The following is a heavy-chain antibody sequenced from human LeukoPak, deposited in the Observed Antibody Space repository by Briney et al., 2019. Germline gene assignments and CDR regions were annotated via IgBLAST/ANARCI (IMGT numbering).Heavy chain of an antibody. CDR2: IDHRGDT. CDR1: GGSFSRYY. CDR3: ARGPTISETGYFDF. V-gene: IGHV4-34*01. J-gene: IGHJ4*03. Sequence: KTSETLSFTCAVYGGSFSRYYWSWIRQSPGKGLEWIAEIDHRGDTNYNPSVKSRDTISVDTSKNQFSLKVRSLSAADTAVYYCARGPTISETGYFDFWGQGTLVTVSS. D-gene: IGHD1-1*01.